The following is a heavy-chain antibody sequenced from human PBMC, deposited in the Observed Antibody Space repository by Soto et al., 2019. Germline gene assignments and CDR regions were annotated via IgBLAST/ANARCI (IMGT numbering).Heavy chain of an antibody. V-gene: IGHV3-15*07. J-gene: IGHJ6*02. D-gene: IGHD6-13*01. CDR3: TTDPIAAGSTGGYYYSYGMDV. CDR2: IKSKTAGGTT. CDR1: GFTFSNAW. Sequence: EVQLVESGGGLVQPGGSLRLSCAASGFTFSNAWMNWVRQAPGKGLEWVGRIKSKTAGGTTDYAAPVKGRFTISRDDSNNTLYMQMKRLKTEDTAVYYCTTDPIAAGSTGGYYYSYGMDVWGQGTTVTVSS.